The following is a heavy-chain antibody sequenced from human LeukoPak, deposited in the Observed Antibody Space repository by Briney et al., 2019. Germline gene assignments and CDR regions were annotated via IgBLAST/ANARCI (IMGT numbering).Heavy chain of an antibody. J-gene: IGHJ6*04. V-gene: IGHV3-23*01. CDR2: ISGSGGST. D-gene: IGHD3-3*01. CDR1: GGTFSSYA. Sequence: ASVKVSCKASGGTFSSYAISWVRQAPGKGLEWVSAISGSGGSTYYADSVKGRFTISRDNSKNTLYLQMNSLRAEDTAVYYCAKGTYYDFWSGYYFGYWGKGTTVTVSS. CDR3: AKGTYYDFWSGYYFGY.